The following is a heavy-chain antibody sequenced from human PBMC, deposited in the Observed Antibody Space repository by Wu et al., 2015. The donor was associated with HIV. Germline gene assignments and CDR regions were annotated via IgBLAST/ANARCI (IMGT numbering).Heavy chain of an antibody. CDR1: GYTFSSYD. D-gene: IGHD6-19*01. J-gene: IGHJ4*02. CDR3: ARQRAYTSGWYIFDY. V-gene: IGHV1-8*01. Sequence: QVQLVQSGAEVKKPGASVKVSCKASGYTFSSYDINWVRQATGQGLEWMRWMNPRSGNTGYAQKFQGRVTMTRDTSISTANMELSSLRSEDTAVYYCARQRAYTSGWYIFDYWGQGTLVTVPS. CDR2: MNPRSGNT.